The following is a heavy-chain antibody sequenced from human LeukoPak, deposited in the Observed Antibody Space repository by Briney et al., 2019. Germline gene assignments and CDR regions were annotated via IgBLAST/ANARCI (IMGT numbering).Heavy chain of an antibody. D-gene: IGHD3-9*01. Sequence: SGGSLRLSCTASGFTFGDYAMSWVRQAPGKGLEWVSAISGSGGSTYYADSVKGRFTISRDNSKNTLYLQMNSLRAEDTAVYYCAKAPYYDILTGYYNLEFDYWGQGTLDTVSS. V-gene: IGHV3-23*01. J-gene: IGHJ4*02. CDR2: ISGSGGST. CDR1: GFTFGDYA. CDR3: AKAPYYDILTGYYNLEFDY.